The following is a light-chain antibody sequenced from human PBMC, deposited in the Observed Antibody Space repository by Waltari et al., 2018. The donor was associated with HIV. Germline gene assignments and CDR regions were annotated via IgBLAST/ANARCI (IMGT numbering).Light chain of an antibody. J-gene: IGKJ1*01. CDR1: QSVSRSF. CDR3: HQYGGSPPT. Sequence: DIVLTQSPGSLSLSPGERATLSCRASQSVSRSFLAWLQQKPGQAPRLLVYGASSRATDIPDRFSGSGSGTDFTLTISRLEPEDFAVYYCHQYGGSPPTFGQGTKVEIK. V-gene: IGKV3-20*01. CDR2: GAS.